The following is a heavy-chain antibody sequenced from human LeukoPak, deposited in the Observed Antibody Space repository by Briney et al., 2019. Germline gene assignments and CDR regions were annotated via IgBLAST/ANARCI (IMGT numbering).Heavy chain of an antibody. CDR2: IYYSGST. D-gene: IGHD2-21*02. V-gene: IGHV4-59*01. CDR1: GGSISSYY. CDR3: AGREVVTAIRDAFDI. Sequence: SGTLSLTCTVSGGSISSYYWSWIRQPPGKGLEWIGYIYYSGSTNYNPSLKSRVTISVDTSKNQFSLKLSSVTAADTAVYYCAGREVVTAIRDAFDIWGQGTMVTVSS. J-gene: IGHJ3*02.